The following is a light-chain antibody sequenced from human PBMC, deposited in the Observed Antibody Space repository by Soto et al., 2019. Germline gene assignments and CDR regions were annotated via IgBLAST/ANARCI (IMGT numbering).Light chain of an antibody. V-gene: IGKV1-39*01. CDR1: QSISNY. J-gene: IGKJ5*01. CDR2: GAS. CDR3: QQTHAVPLT. Sequence: DVQMTQSPSSLSASVGDRVTITCRASQSISNYLNWYQQKAGEAPKVLIFGASSLQSGVPSKFSGSGYGTDFTLIINNLHPDDFATYYCQQTHAVPLTFGQGTRL.